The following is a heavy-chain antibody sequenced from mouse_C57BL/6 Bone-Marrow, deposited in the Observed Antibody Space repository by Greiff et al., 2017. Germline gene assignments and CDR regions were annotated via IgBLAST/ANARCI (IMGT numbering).Heavy chain of an antibody. CDR1: GYTFTTYP. CDR2: IHPYNDDT. V-gene: IGHV1-47*01. CDR3: ARGGNNGGYYLDY. D-gene: IGHD1-1*02. Sequence: QVQLQEPGAELVKPGASVKMSCKASGYTFTTYPIEWMKQNHGQSLEWIGNIHPYNDDTKYNEKFKGKATLTVEKSSSTVYLELSRLTSDDSAVYYCARGGNNGGYYLDYWGQGTTLTVSS. J-gene: IGHJ2*01.